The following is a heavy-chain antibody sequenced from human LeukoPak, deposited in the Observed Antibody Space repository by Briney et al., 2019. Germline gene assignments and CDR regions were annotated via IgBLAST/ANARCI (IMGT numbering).Heavy chain of an antibody. Sequence: GGSLRLSCAASGFTFSSYAMRWVRQAPGKGLEWVAVISYDGSNKYYADSVKGRFTISRDNSKNTLYLQMNSLRAEDTAVYYCARGTRDKDSSIAARLLFGVNYWGQGTLVTVSS. V-gene: IGHV3-30*04. CDR2: ISYDGSNK. J-gene: IGHJ4*02. CDR1: GFTFSSYA. CDR3: ARGTRDKDSSIAARLLFGVNY. D-gene: IGHD6-6*01.